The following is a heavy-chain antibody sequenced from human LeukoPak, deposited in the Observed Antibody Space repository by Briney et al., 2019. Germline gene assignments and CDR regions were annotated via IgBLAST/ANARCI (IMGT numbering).Heavy chain of an antibody. D-gene: IGHD4-23*01. CDR2: IYSDGST. V-gene: IGHV3-66*01. Sequence: GGSLRLSCAASGLTVSSTYMSWGRQAPGKGLEWVTVIYSDGSTYYADSVKGRFTISRDNSKNTLYLQMNSLRAEDTAVYFCARRPDYGGTPTFDYWGQGTLVTVSS. CDR1: GLTVSSTY. CDR3: ARRPDYGGTPTFDY. J-gene: IGHJ4*02.